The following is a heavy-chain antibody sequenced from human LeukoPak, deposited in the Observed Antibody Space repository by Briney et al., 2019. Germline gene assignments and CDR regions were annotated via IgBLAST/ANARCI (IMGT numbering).Heavy chain of an antibody. Sequence: GGSLRLSCAASGFTFSSYGMHWVRKAPGKGLEWVAVISYDGSNKYYADSVKGRFTISRDNSKNTLYLQMNSLRAEDTAVYYCASPLSYSNYVGELGYWGQGTLVTVSS. V-gene: IGHV3-30*03. J-gene: IGHJ4*02. CDR3: ASPLSYSNYVGELGY. CDR2: ISYDGSNK. CDR1: GFTFSSYG. D-gene: IGHD4-11*01.